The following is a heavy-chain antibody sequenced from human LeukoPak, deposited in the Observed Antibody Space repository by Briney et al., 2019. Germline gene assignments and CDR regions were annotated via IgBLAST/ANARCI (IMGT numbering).Heavy chain of an antibody. Sequence: PSETLSLTCTVSGGSISSYYWSWIRQPAGKGLEWIGRIYTSGSTNYNPSLKSRVTISVDTSKNQFSLKLSSVTAADTAVYYCARLGVRSSDNWFDPWGQGTLVTVSS. CDR1: GGSISSYY. CDR3: ARLGVRSSDNWFDP. D-gene: IGHD3-3*01. V-gene: IGHV4-4*07. CDR2: IYTSGST. J-gene: IGHJ5*02.